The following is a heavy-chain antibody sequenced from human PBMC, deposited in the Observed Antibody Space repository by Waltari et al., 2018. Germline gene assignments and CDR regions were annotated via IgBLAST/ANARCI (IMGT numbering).Heavy chain of an antibody. V-gene: IGHV1-2*02. D-gene: IGHD6-13*01. CDR1: GYTFTGYY. CDR3: ARDSAAAGTFAGY. J-gene: IGHJ4*02. Sequence: QVQLVQSGAEVKKPGASVKVSCKASGYTFTGYYMHWVRQAPGQGLEWMGWINPNSGGTTYAQKFQGRVTMTSDTSISTAYMELSRLRSDDTAVYYCARDSAAAGTFAGYWGQGTLVTVSS. CDR2: INPNSGGT.